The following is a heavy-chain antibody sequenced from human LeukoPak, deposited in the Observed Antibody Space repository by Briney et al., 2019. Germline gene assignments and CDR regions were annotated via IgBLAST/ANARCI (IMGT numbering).Heavy chain of an antibody. CDR1: GFTFGSYA. J-gene: IGHJ4*02. Sequence: GGSLRLSCAASGFTFGSYAMSWVRQAPGKGLEWVSAISGSGGSTYYADSVKGRFTISRDNSKNTLYLQMNSLRAEDTAVYYCAKTESSPLLWFGELYWGQGTLVTVSS. V-gene: IGHV3-23*01. CDR2: ISGSGGST. CDR3: AKTESSPLLWFGELY. D-gene: IGHD3-10*01.